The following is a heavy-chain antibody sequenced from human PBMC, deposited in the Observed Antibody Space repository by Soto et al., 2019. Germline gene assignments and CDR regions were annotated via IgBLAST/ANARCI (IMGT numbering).Heavy chain of an antibody. V-gene: IGHV4-34*01. D-gene: IGHD3-10*01. Sequence: SETLSLTCAVYGGSFSGYYWSWIRQPPGKGLEWIGEINHSGSTNYNPSLKSRVTISVDTSKNQFSLKLSSVTAADTAVYYCARGGTNYYGSGSYPRKWGQGTLVTVSS. CDR3: ARGGTNYYGSGSYPRK. J-gene: IGHJ4*02. CDR1: GGSFSGYY. CDR2: INHSGST.